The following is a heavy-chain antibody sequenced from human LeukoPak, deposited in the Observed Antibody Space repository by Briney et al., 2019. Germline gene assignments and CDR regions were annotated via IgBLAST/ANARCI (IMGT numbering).Heavy chain of an antibody. CDR3: AELGITMIGGV. CDR2: ISSSGSTI. Sequence: QAGGSLRLSCAASGFTLSSYEMKWVRQATGKGLGWVSYISSSGSTIYYAESVKGRFTISRDNAKNSVYLQMNSLRAEDTAVYYCAELGITMIGGVWGKGTTVTISS. V-gene: IGHV3-48*03. CDR1: GFTLSSYE. D-gene: IGHD3-10*02. J-gene: IGHJ6*04.